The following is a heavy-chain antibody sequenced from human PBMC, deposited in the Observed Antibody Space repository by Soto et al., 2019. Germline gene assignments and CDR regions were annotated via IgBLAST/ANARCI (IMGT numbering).Heavy chain of an antibody. CDR3: VKGGSRGRYYFYYGMDG. V-gene: IGHV1-24*01. J-gene: IGHJ6*02. CDR2: FDPEHGEA. CDR1: GYTVNDLS. D-gene: IGHD1-26*01. Sequence: QVQLVQSGAEVKNPGASVKVSCKVLGYTVNDLSIHWVRQAPGKGLEWVGGFDPEHGEAVHAQKFQGRVTMTEETSTDTAYMELSNLRSEDTAVYYCVKGGSRGRYYFYYGMDGWGQGTTVTVSS.